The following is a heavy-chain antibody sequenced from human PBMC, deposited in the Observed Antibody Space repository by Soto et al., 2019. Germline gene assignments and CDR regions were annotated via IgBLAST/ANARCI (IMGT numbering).Heavy chain of an antibody. CDR2: IYWDDDK. D-gene: IGHD4-17*01. Sequence: GPPPGEPTQNLTPARTFPWFSPHTNGGGVGWVPQPPGKALEWLALIYWDDDKRYSPSLKSRLTITKDTSKNQVVLTMTNMDPVDTATYYCAHSGAHTVTTDFDYWGQGALVTVSS. V-gene: IGHV2-5*02. CDR1: WFSPHTNGGG. J-gene: IGHJ4*02. CDR3: AHSGAHTVTTDFDY.